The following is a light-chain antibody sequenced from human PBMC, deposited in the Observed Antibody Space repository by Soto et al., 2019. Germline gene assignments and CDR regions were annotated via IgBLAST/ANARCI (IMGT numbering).Light chain of an antibody. CDR2: DND. Sequence: QSVLTQPPSGSAAPGQRVTLSCSGSSPNIGSHYVSWYQQLPGAAPKLLIYDNDKRHSGIPARFSGSKSGTSATLDITGLQTGDEADYYCASWETSLSGGVFGGGTKLTVL. J-gene: IGLJ2*01. V-gene: IGLV1-51*01. CDR1: SPNIGSHY. CDR3: ASWETSLSGGV.